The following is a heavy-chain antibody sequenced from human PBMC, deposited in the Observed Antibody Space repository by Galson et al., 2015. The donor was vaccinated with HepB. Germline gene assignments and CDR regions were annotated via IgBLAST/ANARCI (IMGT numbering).Heavy chain of an antibody. D-gene: IGHD1-26*01. Sequence: SLSLSCAPSGLPFILYGMPWVRQAPGKGLEWVAVIWYDGSNKYYADSVKGRFTISRDNSKKTLYLQMNSLRAEDTAVYYCARNGWELLPFDYWGQGTLVTVSS. CDR2: IWYDGSNK. CDR1: GLPFILYG. CDR3: ARNGWELLPFDY. J-gene: IGHJ4*02. V-gene: IGHV3-33*01.